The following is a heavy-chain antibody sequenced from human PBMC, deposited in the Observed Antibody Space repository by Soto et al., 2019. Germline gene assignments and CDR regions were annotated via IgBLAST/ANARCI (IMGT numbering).Heavy chain of an antibody. CDR1: GYSFTSYW. CDR3: ARLSYDSSGYKVYYYYGMDV. CDR2: IDPSDSYT. Sequence: PGESLKISCKGSGYSFTSYWISWVRQMPGKGLEWMGRIDPSDSYTNYSPSFQGHVTISADKSISTAYLQWSSLKASDTAMYYCARLSYDSSGYKVYYYYGMDVWGQGTTVTVSS. J-gene: IGHJ6*02. V-gene: IGHV5-10-1*01. D-gene: IGHD3-22*01.